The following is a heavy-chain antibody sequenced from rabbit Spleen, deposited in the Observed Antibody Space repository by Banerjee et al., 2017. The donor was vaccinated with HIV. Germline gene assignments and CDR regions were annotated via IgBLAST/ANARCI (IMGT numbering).Heavy chain of an antibody. Sequence: QSLEESGGDLVKPGASLTLTCTASGVSFSGSSYMCWVRQAPGQGLEWIGCIYIGNGDAYYASWAKGQFTISKTSSTVDLKMTSLTAADTATYFCARGDGRRNRLGLWGPGTLVTVS. CDR3: ARGDGRRNRLGL. V-gene: IGHV1S40*01. CDR1: GVSFSGSSY. D-gene: IGHD5-1*01. CDR2: IYIGNGDA. J-gene: IGHJ3*01.